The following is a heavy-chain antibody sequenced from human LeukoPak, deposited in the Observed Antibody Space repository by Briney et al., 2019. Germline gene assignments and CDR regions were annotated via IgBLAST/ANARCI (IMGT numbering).Heavy chain of an antibody. CDR3: ARDRIVGATTFFDY. CDR1: GYTFTSYG. J-gene: IGHJ4*02. V-gene: IGHV1-18*01. CDR2: ISAYNGNT. D-gene: IGHD1-26*01. Sequence: ASVKVSCKASGYTFTSYGISWVRQAPGQGLEWMRWISAYNGNTNYAQKLQGRVTMTTDTSTSTAYMELRSLRSDDTAVYYCARDRIVGATTFFDYWGQGTLVTVSS.